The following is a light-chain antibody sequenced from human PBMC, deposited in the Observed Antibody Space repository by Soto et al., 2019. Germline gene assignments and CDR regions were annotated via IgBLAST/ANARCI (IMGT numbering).Light chain of an antibody. CDR2: DAS. J-gene: IGKJ3*01. CDR3: QQYSTDPFT. V-gene: IGKV1-5*01. CDR1: RSITNW. Sequence: DMQMTQSPSTLSASVGDRVTLTCRASRSITNWLAWFQQKPGKAPKLLIYDASNLESGVPSRFSGSGSGTEFTLSISSLQPDDFGTYYCQQYSTDPFTFGPGTIVDLK.